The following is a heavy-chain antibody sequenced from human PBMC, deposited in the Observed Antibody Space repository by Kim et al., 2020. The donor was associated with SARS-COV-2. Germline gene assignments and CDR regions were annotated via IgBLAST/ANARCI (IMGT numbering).Heavy chain of an antibody. V-gene: IGHV3-33*05. CDR3: ARDLWSSGWYIFDY. Sequence: GGSLRLSCAASGFTFSSYGMHWVRQAPGKGLEWVAVISYDGSNKYYADSVKGRFTISRDNSKNTLYLQMNSLRAEDTAVYYCARDLWSSGWYIFDYWGQGTLVTVSS. CDR1: GFTFSSYG. D-gene: IGHD6-19*01. J-gene: IGHJ4*02. CDR2: ISYDGSNK.